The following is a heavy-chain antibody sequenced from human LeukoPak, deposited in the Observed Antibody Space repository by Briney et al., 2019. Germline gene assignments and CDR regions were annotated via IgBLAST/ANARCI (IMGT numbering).Heavy chain of an antibody. CDR2: IIPILGIA. CDR3: ARVPYCSGGSCYSSAWFDP. V-gene: IGHV1-69*04. Sequence: SVKVSCKASGGTFSSYAISWVRQAPGQGLEWMGRIIPILGIANYAQKFQGRVTITADKSTSTAYMELSSLRSEDTAVYYCARVPYCSGGSCYSSAWFDPWGQGTLVNVSS. D-gene: IGHD2-15*01. J-gene: IGHJ5*02. CDR1: GGTFSSYA.